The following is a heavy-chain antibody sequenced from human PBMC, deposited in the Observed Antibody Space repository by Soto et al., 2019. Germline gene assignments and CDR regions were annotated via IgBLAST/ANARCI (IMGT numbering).Heavy chain of an antibody. CDR3: ARRQWLANIDAFDI. CDR2: INAYNGNT. CDR1: GYTFTSYG. Sequence: QVQLVQSGAEVKKPGASVKVSCKASGYTFTSYGISWVRQAPGQGREWMGWINAYNGNTNYAQKLQGRVTMTTDTSTRTAYMDPRGLRSADTAGYYCARRQWLANIDAFDIWGPGKLVTVSS. J-gene: IGHJ3*02. D-gene: IGHD6-19*01. V-gene: IGHV1-18*01.